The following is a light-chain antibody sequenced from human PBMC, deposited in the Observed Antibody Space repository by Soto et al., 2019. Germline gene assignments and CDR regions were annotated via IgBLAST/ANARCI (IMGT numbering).Light chain of an antibody. CDR2: GDN. CDR3: QSYDSSLNRV. V-gene: IGLV1-40*01. Sequence: SVLTQPPSVYGAPGQRITISYTGSSSNIGANYDVHWYRQVPGTAPKLLMSGDNNRPSGVADRFSGSKSGTSASLAITRLQAEDEADYYCQSYDSSLNRVFGTGTKVTVL. CDR1: SSNIGANYD. J-gene: IGLJ1*01.